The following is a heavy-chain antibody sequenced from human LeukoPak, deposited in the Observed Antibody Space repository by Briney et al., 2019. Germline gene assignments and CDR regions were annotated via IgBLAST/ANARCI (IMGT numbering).Heavy chain of an antibody. D-gene: IGHD2-2*02. CDR3: AKAYCSSTSCYTDY. Sequence: GRSLRLSCAASGFTFDDYAMHWVRQAPGKGLEWVSGISWNSGSIVYADSVKGRFTISRDNAKNSLYLQMNSLRAEDTALYYCAKAYCSSTSCYTDYWGQGTLVTVSS. CDR2: ISWNSGSI. V-gene: IGHV3-9*01. J-gene: IGHJ4*02. CDR1: GFTFDDYA.